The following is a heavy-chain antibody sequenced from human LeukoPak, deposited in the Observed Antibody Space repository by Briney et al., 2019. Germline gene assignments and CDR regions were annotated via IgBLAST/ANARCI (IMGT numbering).Heavy chain of an antibody. V-gene: IGHV3-48*03. CDR2: ISTSGSTI. CDR1: GFTFSSYS. J-gene: IGHJ4*01. Sequence: GGSLRLSCAASGFTFSSYSMNWVRQAAGKGLEWVSYISTSGSTIYYADSAKGRFTISRDNAKNSLYLQMNSMRAEDTAVYYCARVLAGATYFDYWGQGTLVTVSS. D-gene: IGHD1-26*01. CDR3: ARVLAGATYFDY.